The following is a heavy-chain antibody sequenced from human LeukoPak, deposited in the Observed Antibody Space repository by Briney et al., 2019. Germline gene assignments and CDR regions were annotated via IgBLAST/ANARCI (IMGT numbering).Heavy chain of an antibody. CDR1: GGSFSSSS. Sequence: EASVKVSCTASGGSFSSSSIIWVRQAPGQRLEWMGGIIPIFGTANYAQKFQDRVTITADKSTRTAYIELRRLRSEDTAVYYCARDYKGYFDSNGYSSQVNWFDPWGRGTLVTVSS. D-gene: IGHD3-22*01. V-gene: IGHV1-69*06. CDR3: ARDYKGYFDSNGYSSQVNWFDP. J-gene: IGHJ5*02. CDR2: IIPIFGTA.